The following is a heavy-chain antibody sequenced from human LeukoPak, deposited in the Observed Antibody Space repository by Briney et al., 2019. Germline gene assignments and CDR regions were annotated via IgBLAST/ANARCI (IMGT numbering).Heavy chain of an antibody. J-gene: IGHJ4*02. D-gene: IGHD3-22*01. CDR2: IYHSGST. CDR1: GGSISSSNW. CDR3: ARAYYYDSSGYYSPFDY. Sequence: SETLSLTCAVSGGSISSSNWWSWVRQPPGKGLEWIGEIYHSGSTNYNPSLKSRVTISVDKSKNQFSLKLSSVTAADTAVYYCARAYYYDSSGYYSPFDYWGQGTLVTVSS. V-gene: IGHV4-4*02.